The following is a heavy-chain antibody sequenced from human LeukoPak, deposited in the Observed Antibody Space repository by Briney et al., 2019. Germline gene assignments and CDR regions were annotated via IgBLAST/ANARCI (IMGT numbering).Heavy chain of an antibody. Sequence: ASVKVSCKASGYTFISYGISWVRQAPGQGLEWMGWVSAYADDTNYVQKFRGRITMTTDTSTSTAYMELRSLRSDDTAVYYCARDCIGCLGFDYWGQGTLVTVSP. J-gene: IGHJ4*02. CDR1: GYTFISYG. V-gene: IGHV1-18*01. CDR2: VSAYADDT. CDR3: ARDCIGCLGFDY. D-gene: IGHD1-26*01.